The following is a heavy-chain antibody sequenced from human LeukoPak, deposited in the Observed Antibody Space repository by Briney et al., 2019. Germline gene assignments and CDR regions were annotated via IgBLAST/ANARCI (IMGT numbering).Heavy chain of an antibody. Sequence: PSETLSLTCSVSGGSISSSSYYWSWIRQPPGKGLEWIGYIYHSGSTYYNPSLKSRVTISVDRSKNQFSLKLSSVTAADTAVYYCAREARAIVGARSDYWGQGTLVTVSS. CDR2: IYHSGST. J-gene: IGHJ4*02. CDR1: GGSISSSSYY. D-gene: IGHD1-26*01. CDR3: AREARAIVGARSDY. V-gene: IGHV4-30-2*01.